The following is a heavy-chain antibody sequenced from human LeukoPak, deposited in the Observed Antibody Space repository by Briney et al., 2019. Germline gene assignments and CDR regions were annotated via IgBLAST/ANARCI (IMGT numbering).Heavy chain of an antibody. J-gene: IGHJ5*02. Sequence: ASVKVSCKASGYTFTGYYMHWVRQAPGQGLEWMGWINPNSGGTNYAQKFQGRVTMTRDMSTSTVYMELSSLRSEDTAVYYCARAPASSGQLDWFDPWGQGTLVTVSS. D-gene: IGHD3-22*01. CDR2: INPNSGGT. V-gene: IGHV1-2*02. CDR3: ARAPASSGQLDWFDP. CDR1: GYTFTGYY.